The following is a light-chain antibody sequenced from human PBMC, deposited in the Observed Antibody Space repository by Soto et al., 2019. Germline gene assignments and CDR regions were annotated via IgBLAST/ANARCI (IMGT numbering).Light chain of an antibody. CDR1: SNDVGTYNL. CDR3: CSYGRSVV. V-gene: IGLV2-23*01. J-gene: IGLJ2*01. Sequence: QSALTQPASVSGSPGQLITISCTGISNDVGTYNLVSWYQHHPGKAPKLIIYEASKRPSGVPNRFSGSKSGNTASLTISGLHAEDEADYYCCSYGRSVVFGGGTKVTVL. CDR2: EAS.